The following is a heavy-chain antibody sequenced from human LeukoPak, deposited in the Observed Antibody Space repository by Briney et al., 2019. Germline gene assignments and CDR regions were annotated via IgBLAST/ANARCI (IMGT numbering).Heavy chain of an antibody. D-gene: IGHD2-2*01. CDR2: IIPIFGTA. CDR1: GGTFSSYA. CDR3: AREEGRDIVVVPAAMGVGWFDP. Sequence: SVNVSCKASGGTFSSYAISWVRQAPGQGLEWMGGIIPIFGTANYAQKFQGRVTITADESTSTAYMELSSLRSEDTAVYYCAREEGRDIVVVPAAMGVGWFDPWGQGTLVTVSS. J-gene: IGHJ5*02. V-gene: IGHV1-69*01.